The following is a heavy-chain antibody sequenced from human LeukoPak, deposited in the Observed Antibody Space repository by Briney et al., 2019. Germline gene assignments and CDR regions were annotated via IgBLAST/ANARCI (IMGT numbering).Heavy chain of an antibody. D-gene: IGHD6-6*01. J-gene: IGHJ4*02. CDR3: ARGEYSSSHLDY. CDR2: IYTSGTT. Sequence: PSETLSLTCTVSGDSISSGGYYCSSVRQPAGKGLEWFGRIYTSGTTNYNPSLKSRVTISLDTSKDQFSLKINSVTAADTAVYYCARGEYSSSHLDYWGQGILVTVST. CDR1: GDSISSGGYY. V-gene: IGHV4-61*02.